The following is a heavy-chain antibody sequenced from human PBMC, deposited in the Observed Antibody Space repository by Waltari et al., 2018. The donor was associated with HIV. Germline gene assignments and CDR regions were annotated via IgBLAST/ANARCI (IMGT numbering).Heavy chain of an antibody. CDR3: ARVYYDSGSNWFDP. CDR1: TFTFTSYW. Sequence: RLSCAASTFTFTSYWMHWVRQAPGKGLVCVSRINSDGSSTSYADSVKGRFTISRDNAKNTLYLQMNSLKVEDTAVYYCARVYYDSGSNWFDPWGQGTLVTVSS. V-gene: IGHV3-74*01. CDR2: INSDGSST. D-gene: IGHD3-10*01. J-gene: IGHJ5*02.